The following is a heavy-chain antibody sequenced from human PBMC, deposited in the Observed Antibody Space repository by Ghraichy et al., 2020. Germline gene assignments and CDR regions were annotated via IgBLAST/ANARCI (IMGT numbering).Heavy chain of an antibody. CDR2: ISAYNGNT. Sequence: SVKVSCKASGYTFTSYGISWVRQAPGQGLEWMGWISAYNGNTNYAQKLKGRVTMTTDTSTSTAYMELRSLRSDDTAVYYCARDIVVVVAATTDLDYWGQGTLVTVSS. CDR1: GYTFTSYG. V-gene: IGHV1-18*01. J-gene: IGHJ4*02. CDR3: ARDIVVVVAATTDLDY. D-gene: IGHD2-15*01.